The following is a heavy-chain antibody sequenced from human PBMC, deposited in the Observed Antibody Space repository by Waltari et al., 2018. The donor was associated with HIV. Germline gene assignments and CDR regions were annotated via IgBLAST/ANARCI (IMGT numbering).Heavy chain of an antibody. J-gene: IGHJ4*02. Sequence: VELLESGGGLEQPGGSLRLSCAASGFTFNRYAMAWVRQAPGKGVEWVSLITDTGESTYYADSVKGRFTISRDNAKKTVYLHMNGLRAEDTAVYYCAKKFGHYDLLTAFDYWGQGTLVIVSS. CDR3: AKKFGHYDLLTAFDY. V-gene: IGHV3-23*01. CDR1: GFTFNRYA. D-gene: IGHD3-9*01. CDR2: ITDTGEST.